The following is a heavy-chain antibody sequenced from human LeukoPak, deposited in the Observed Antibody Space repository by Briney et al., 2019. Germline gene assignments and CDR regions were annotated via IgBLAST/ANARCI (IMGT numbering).Heavy chain of an antibody. Sequence: ETLSLTCTVSGGSISSYYWSWIRRPPGKGLEWVSYISSSSSTIYYADSVKGRFTISRDNAKNSLYLQMNSLRAEDTAVYYCARDLGVYSSAQTSFDYWGQGTLVTVSS. V-gene: IGHV3-48*01. J-gene: IGHJ4*02. CDR3: ARDLGVYSSAQTSFDY. CDR2: ISSSSSTI. CDR1: GGSISSYY. D-gene: IGHD6-25*01.